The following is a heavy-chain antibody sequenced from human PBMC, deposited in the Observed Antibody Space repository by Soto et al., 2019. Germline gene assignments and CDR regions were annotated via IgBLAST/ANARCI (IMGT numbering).Heavy chain of an antibody. D-gene: IGHD1-1*01. V-gene: IGHV3-23*01. Sequence: EVQLLESGGGLIQPGGSLRLSCAASGFTFSSYAMSWVRQAPGKGLEWVSSISGSANSTFYADSVKGRFTISRDNSKNQLYLQIDSLRAEETAVYYCAKGIRGWGSNWHPYFFDYWGQGALVTVSS. CDR3: AKGIRGWGSNWHPYFFDY. CDR1: GFTFSSYA. J-gene: IGHJ4*02. CDR2: ISGSANST.